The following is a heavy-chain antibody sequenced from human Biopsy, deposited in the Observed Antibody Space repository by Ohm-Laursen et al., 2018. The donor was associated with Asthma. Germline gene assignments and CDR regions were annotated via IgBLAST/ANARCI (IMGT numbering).Heavy chain of an antibody. CDR2: IDWEDDK. V-gene: IGHV2-70*01. J-gene: IGHJ3*01. CDR1: GFTFGDYW. D-gene: IGHD7-27*01. CDR3: ARIPGPGSNALDF. Sequence: SLRLSCAASGFTFGDYWMSWIRQPPGKALEWLALIDWEDDKYYTTSLKTRLTISKDTSKNQVVLTMTNMDPADTATYYCARIPGPGSNALDFWGHGTLVTVSS.